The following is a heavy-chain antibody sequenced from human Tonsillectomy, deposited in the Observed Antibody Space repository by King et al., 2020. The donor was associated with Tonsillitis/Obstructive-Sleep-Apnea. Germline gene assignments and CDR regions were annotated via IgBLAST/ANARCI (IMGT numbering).Heavy chain of an antibody. CDR3: ARVADFWSGYPLDV. V-gene: IGHV7-4-1*02. Sequence: VQLVESGSELKKPGASVKVSCKASGYTFTNYAMNWVRQAPGQGLEWMGWINTNTGNPTYAQGFPGRFVFSLDTSVSTAYLQFNSLKAEDTAVYYCARVADFWSGYPLDVWGKGTTVTVSS. J-gene: IGHJ6*04. CDR2: INTNTGNP. D-gene: IGHD3-3*01. CDR1: GYTFTNYA.